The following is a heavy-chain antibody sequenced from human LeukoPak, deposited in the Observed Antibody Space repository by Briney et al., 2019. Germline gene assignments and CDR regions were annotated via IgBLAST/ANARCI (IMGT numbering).Heavy chain of an antibody. CDR2: ISYDGSNK. Sequence: GGSLRLSCAASGFTFSSYAMHWVRQAPGKGLEWVAVISYDGSNKYYADSVKGRFTISRDNSKNTLYLQMNSLRAEDTAVYYCARDRVIAAAGIQPGYWGQGTLVTVSS. CDR1: GFTFSSYA. V-gene: IGHV3-30-3*01. J-gene: IGHJ4*02. CDR3: ARDRVIAAAGIQPGY. D-gene: IGHD6-13*01.